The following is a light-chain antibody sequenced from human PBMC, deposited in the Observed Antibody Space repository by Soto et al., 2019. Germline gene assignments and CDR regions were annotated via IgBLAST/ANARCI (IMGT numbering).Light chain of an antibody. CDR3: QQYSSYSYT. Sequence: DIPMTQSPSTLSASVGDRVTLTCRASQSISTWLAWYQQKPGKAPKLLIYDASSLESGVPSRFSGSASGADFTLTISSLQPDDFATYYCQQYSSYSYTFGQGTKLEIK. CDR1: QSISTW. CDR2: DAS. J-gene: IGKJ2*01. V-gene: IGKV1-5*01.